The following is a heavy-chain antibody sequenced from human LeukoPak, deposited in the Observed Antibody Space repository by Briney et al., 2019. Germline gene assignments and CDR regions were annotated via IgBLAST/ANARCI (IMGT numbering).Heavy chain of an antibody. CDR3: ARGVGGIRPYYYDSSAYRNYYYMDV. CDR1: GYTFTSYG. Sequence: ASVKVSCKASGYTFTSYGISWVRQAPGQGLEWMGWISAYNGNTNYAQKLQGRVTMTTDTSTSTAYMELSSLRSDDTAVYYCARGVGGIRPYYYDSSAYRNYYYMDVWGKGTTVTISS. CDR2: ISAYNGNT. J-gene: IGHJ6*03. D-gene: IGHD3-22*01. V-gene: IGHV1-18*01.